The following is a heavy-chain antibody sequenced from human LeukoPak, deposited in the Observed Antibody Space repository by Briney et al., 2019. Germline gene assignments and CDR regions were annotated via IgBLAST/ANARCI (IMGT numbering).Heavy chain of an antibody. V-gene: IGHV3-23*01. CDR2: ISGSGGST. D-gene: IGHD1-14*01. Sequence: GGSLRLSCAASGFTFSNAWMSWVRQAPGKGLEWVSAISGSGGSTYYADSVKGRFTISRDNSKNTLYLQMNSLRAEDTAVYYCAKNGEPHYYMDVLGKGTTVTVSS. CDR1: GFTFSNAW. J-gene: IGHJ6*03. CDR3: AKNGEPHYYMDV.